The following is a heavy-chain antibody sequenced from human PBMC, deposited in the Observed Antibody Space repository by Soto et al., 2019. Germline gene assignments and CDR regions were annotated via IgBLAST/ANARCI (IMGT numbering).Heavy chain of an antibody. V-gene: IGHV4-59*01. Sequence: ETLSLTCTVSGGSISSYYWSWIRQPPGKGLEWIGYIYYSGSTNYNPSLKSRVTISVDTSKNQFSLKLSSVTAADTAVYYCARDRSGNWNYVERLGGWFDPWGKETLV. CDR1: GGSISSYY. CDR3: ARDRSGNWNYVERLGGWFDP. J-gene: IGHJ5*02. CDR2: IYYSGST. D-gene: IGHD1-7*01.